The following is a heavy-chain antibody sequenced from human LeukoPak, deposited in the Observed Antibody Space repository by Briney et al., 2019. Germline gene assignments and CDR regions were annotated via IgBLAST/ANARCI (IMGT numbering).Heavy chain of an antibody. Sequence: GGSLRLSCAASGFTFSSSAMSWVRQAPGKGPAWVSGISGSGTTTYYADSVKGRFTISRDNSKNTLYLQMNSLRADDTAVYYCAKDRLVHDSWGQGTPVTVSS. V-gene: IGHV3-23*01. CDR3: AKDRLVHDS. D-gene: IGHD6-13*01. CDR1: GFTFSSSA. CDR2: ISGSGTTT. J-gene: IGHJ4*02.